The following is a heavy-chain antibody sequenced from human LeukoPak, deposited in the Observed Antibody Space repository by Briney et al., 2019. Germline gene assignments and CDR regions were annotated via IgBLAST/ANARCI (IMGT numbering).Heavy chain of an antibody. V-gene: IGHV1-2*02. CDR2: INPNSGGT. CDR3: ARVGIVGATTSYYYYGMDV. J-gene: IGHJ6*02. Sequence: GASVKVSCKASGYTFTGYYMHWVRQAPGQGLEWMGWINPNSGGTNHAQKFQGRVTMTRDTSISTAYMELSRLRSDDTAVYYCARVGIVGATTSYYYYGMDVWGQGTTVTVSS. D-gene: IGHD1-26*01. CDR1: GYTFTGYY.